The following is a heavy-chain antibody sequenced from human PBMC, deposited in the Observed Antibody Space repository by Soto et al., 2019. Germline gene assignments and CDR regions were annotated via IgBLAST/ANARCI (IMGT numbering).Heavy chain of an antibody. CDR1: GGSISSGGYY. D-gene: IGHD3-3*01. V-gene: IGHV4-31*03. J-gene: IGHJ6*02. CDR2: IYYSGST. CDR3: AREIYDFWSGYPYGMDV. Sequence: SETLSLTCTVSGGSISSGGYYWSWIRQHPGRGLEWIGYIYYSGSTYYNPSLKSRVTISVDTSKNQFSLKLSSVTAADTAVYYCAREIYDFWSGYPYGMDVWGQGTTVTVYS.